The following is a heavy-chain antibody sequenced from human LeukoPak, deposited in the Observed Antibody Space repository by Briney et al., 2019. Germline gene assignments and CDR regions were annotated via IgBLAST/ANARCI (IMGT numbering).Heavy chain of an antibody. D-gene: IGHD2-2*01. J-gene: IGHJ5*02. V-gene: IGHV3-23*01. CDR1: GFTFSSYA. CDR3: AKDSGPAALYNWFDP. Sequence: GGSLRLSCAASGFTFSSYAMSWVRHAPGKGLEWVSAISGSDGSTYYADSVKGRFNINRDNSKNTLYLQMNSMRVYDTAVYYCAKDSGPAALYNWFDPWGQGTLVTVSS. CDR2: ISGSDGST.